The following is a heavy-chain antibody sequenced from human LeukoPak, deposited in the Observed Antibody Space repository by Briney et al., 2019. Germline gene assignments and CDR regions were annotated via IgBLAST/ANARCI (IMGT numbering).Heavy chain of an antibody. J-gene: IGHJ4*02. D-gene: IGHD6-13*01. CDR1: GFTFDDYT. Sequence: GGSLRLSCAASGFTFDDYTMHWVRQAPGKGLEWVSLISWDGGSTYYADSVKGRFTISGDNSKNSLYLQMNSLRTEDTALYYCAKDMGRIIAAAGIDYWGQGTLVTVSS. CDR3: AKDMGRIIAAAGIDY. CDR2: ISWDGGST. V-gene: IGHV3-43*01.